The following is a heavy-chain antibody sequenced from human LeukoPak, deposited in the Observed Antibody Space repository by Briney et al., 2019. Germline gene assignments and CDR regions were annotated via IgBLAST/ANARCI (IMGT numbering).Heavy chain of an antibody. CDR2: MNPNSGNT. D-gene: IGHD2-2*01. Sequence: ASVKVSCKASGYTFTSYDINWVRQATGQGLEWMGWMNPNSGNTGYAQKFQGRVTMTRNTSISTAYMELSRLRSDDTAVYYCARAYCSSTSCYLYYFDYWGQGTLVTVSS. CDR1: GYTFTSYD. J-gene: IGHJ4*02. CDR3: ARAYCSSTSCYLYYFDY. V-gene: IGHV1-8*01.